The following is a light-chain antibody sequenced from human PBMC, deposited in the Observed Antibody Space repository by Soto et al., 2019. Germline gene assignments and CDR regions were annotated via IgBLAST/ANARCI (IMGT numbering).Light chain of an antibody. CDR3: QEYNNWPRT. Sequence: EIEMTQSPATLSVSPEERATLSCRASQSVSSNLAWYQQKPGQAPRLLIYGASTRATGIPARFSGSGSGTEFTLTISCLQSEDIAVYYCQEYNNWPRTFGQGTMV. CDR1: QSVSSN. J-gene: IGKJ1*01. V-gene: IGKV3-15*01. CDR2: GAS.